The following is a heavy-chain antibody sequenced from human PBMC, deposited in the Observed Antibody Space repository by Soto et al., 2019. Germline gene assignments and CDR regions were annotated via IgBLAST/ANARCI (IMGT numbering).Heavy chain of an antibody. V-gene: IGHV3-21*01. Sequence: PGGSLRLSCTVSGFAFNNYGIDWVRQAPGKGLEWVSSISKSDYTYYSDSVKGRFAISRDNANSSVSLQMNTLRVDDTAVYYCARQDSIIIPAVCDFWGQGTLVTVSS. CDR2: ISKSDYT. CDR3: ARQDSIIIPAVCDF. CDR1: GFAFNNYG. D-gene: IGHD2-2*01. J-gene: IGHJ4*02.